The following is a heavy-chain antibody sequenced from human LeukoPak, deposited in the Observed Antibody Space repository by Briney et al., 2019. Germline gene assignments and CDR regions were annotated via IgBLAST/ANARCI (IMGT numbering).Heavy chain of an antibody. CDR2: IYHSGST. D-gene: IGHD4-17*01. J-gene: IGHJ4*02. V-gene: IGHV4-30-2*01. CDR1: GGSISSGGYS. CDR3: AREGGTTVTTLGFFFDY. Sequence: SETLSLTCAVSGGSISSGGYSWSWIRQPPGKGLEWIGYIYHSGSTYYNPSLKSRVTISVDRSKNQFSLKLSSVTAADTAVYYCAREGGTTVTTLGFFFDYWGQGTLVTVSS.